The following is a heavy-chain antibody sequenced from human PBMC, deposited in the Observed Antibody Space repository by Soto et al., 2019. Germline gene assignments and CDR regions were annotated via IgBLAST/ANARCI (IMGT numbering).Heavy chain of an antibody. CDR2: ISTSGSTI. D-gene: IGHD3-10*01. V-gene: IGHV3-11*01. J-gene: IGHJ4*02. CDR3: ARETYGSGSYFDH. Sequence: GSLRLSCAGSGFIFSDYYMTWIRQAPGKGLEWVSYISTSGSTIRYADSVKDRFTISRDNANNSLYLEMNSLRAEDTGVYYCARETYGSGSYFDHWGQGTLVTVSS. CDR1: GFIFSDYY.